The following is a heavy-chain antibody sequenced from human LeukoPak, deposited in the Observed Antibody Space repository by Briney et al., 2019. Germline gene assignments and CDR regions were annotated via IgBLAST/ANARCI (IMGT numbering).Heavy chain of an antibody. J-gene: IGHJ4*02. CDR3: AREDYGGNSGTYFDY. Sequence: ASQTLSLACAISGDSVSSSSAAWNWIRQSPSRGLEWLGRTYYRSKWYNEYAASVRSRITINPDTSKNQFSLQLNSVTPEDTAVYCCAREDYGGNSGTYFDYWGQGTLVTVSS. CDR2: TYYRSKWYN. V-gene: IGHV6-1*01. CDR1: GDSVSSSSAA. D-gene: IGHD4-23*01.